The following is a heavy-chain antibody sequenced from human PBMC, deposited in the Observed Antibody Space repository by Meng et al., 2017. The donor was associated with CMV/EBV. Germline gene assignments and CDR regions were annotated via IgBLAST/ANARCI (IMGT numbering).Heavy chain of an antibody. CDR1: GFTFSSYA. CDR3: EKDLISTYYYDSSGSY. V-gene: IGHV3-23*01. Sequence: GGSLRLSCAASGFTFSSYAMSWVRQAPGKGLEWVSAISGSGGSTYYADSVKGRFTISRDNSKNTLYLQMNSLRAEDTAVYYCEKDLISTYYYDSSGSYWGQGTLVTVSS. CDR2: ISGSGGST. J-gene: IGHJ4*02. D-gene: IGHD3-22*01.